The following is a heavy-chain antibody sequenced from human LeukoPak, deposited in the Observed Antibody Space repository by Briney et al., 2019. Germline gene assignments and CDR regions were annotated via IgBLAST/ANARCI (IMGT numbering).Heavy chain of an antibody. Sequence: ASVKVSCKASGGTFSSYAISWVRQAPGQGLEWMGGIIPIFGTANYAQKFQGRVTITADESTSTAYMELSSLRSEDTAVYYCARGRIGYCTGGLCYTTLFDYWGQGTLVTVSS. V-gene: IGHV1-69*13. CDR2: IIPIFGTA. CDR1: GGTFSSYA. J-gene: IGHJ4*02. CDR3: ARGRIGYCTGGLCYTTLFDY. D-gene: IGHD2-8*02.